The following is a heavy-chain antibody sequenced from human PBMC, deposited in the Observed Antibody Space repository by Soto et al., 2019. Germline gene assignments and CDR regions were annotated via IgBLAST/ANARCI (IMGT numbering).Heavy chain of an antibody. CDR1: GGSISSGDYY. J-gene: IGHJ4*02. CDR2: IYYSGSS. Sequence: SETLSLTCTVSGGSISSGDYYWTWIRQPPGKNLEWIGYIYYSGSSYYNPSLKSRLTISVDTSKNQFSLNLSSVTAADTAVYYCARGGNYFDCWGQGTLVTVSS. V-gene: IGHV4-30-4*01. CDR3: ARGGNYFDC. D-gene: IGHD2-15*01.